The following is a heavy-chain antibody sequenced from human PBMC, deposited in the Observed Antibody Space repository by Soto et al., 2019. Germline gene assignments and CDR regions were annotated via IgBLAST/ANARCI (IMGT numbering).Heavy chain of an antibody. CDR1: GFTFSTYA. J-gene: IGHJ4*02. V-gene: IGHV3-30-3*01. CDR2: ISYDGSNQ. CDR3: ARDRDCSGGSCPSLIVDY. D-gene: IGHD2-15*01. Sequence: QVQLVESGGGVVQPGRSLRLSCAASGFTFSTYAMHWVRQAPGKGLEWVAVISYDGSNQYYTGSVKGRFTISRVNSKNPLYLQMNSLRTEDTAVYYCARDRDCSGGSCPSLIVDYWGQGTLVTVSS.